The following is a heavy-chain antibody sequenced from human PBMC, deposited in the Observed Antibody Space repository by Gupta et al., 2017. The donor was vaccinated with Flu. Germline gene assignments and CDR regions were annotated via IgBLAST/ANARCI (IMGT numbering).Heavy chain of an antibody. CDR2: ISSSGSTT. Sequence: EIHLVESGGDLVPPGGSLRLSCAVSGVTFTTFEFNWVRQAPGKGLEGVSYISSSGSTTSYADSVKGRITIARDDAKKTVFLHLDSLRAEDTAIYYCVQFQLLEDLWGQGTLVSVSS. CDR1: GVTFTTFE. V-gene: IGHV3-48*03. CDR3: VQFQLLEDL. J-gene: IGHJ4*02. D-gene: IGHD1-26*01.